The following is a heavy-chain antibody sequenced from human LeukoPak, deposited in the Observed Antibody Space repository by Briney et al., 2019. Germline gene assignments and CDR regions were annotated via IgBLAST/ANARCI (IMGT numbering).Heavy chain of an antibody. CDR2: IYYSGST. CDR3: AREVVTMVRGAFDY. V-gene: IGHV4-59*12. Sequence: SETLSLTCTVSGGSISSYYWSWIRQPPGKGLEWIGSIYYSGSTYYNPSLKSRVTISVDTSKNQFSLKLSSVTAADTAVYYCAREVVTMVRGAFDYWGQGTLVTVSS. J-gene: IGHJ4*02. CDR1: GGSISSYY. D-gene: IGHD3-10*01.